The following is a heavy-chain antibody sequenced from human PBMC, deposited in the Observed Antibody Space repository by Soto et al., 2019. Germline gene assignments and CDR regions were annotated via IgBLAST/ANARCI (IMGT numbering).Heavy chain of an antibody. CDR1: GGSISSGGYY. CDR2: IYYSGST. Sequence: SETLSLTCTVSGGSISSGGYYWSWIRQHPGKGLEWIGYIYYSGSTYYNPSLKSRVTISVDTSKNQFSLKLTSVTAADTAVYYCARVRXXGPFDDWGQGTLVTVSS. V-gene: IGHV4-31*03. CDR3: ARVRXXGPFDD. J-gene: IGHJ4*02.